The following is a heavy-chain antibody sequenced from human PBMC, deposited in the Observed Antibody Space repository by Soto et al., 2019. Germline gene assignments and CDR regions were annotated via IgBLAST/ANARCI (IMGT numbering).Heavy chain of an antibody. Sequence: QLQLQESGPGLVKPSETLSLTCTVSGGSISSSSYYWGWIRQPPGKGLEWIGSIYYSGSTYYNPSLKSRVTISVDTSKNQFSLKLSSVTAADTAVYYCARRGKSHVPSGWFDPWGQGTLVTVSS. CDR2: IYYSGST. J-gene: IGHJ5*02. V-gene: IGHV4-39*01. D-gene: IGHD3-10*01. CDR1: GGSISSSSYY. CDR3: ARRGKSHVPSGWFDP.